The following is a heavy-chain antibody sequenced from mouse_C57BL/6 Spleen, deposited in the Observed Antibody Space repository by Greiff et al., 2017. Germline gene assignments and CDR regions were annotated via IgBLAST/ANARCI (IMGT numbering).Heavy chain of an antibody. J-gene: IGHJ3*01. D-gene: IGHD2-4*01. V-gene: IGHV1-74*01. CDR1: GYTFTSYW. CDR2: IHPSASDT. Sequence: QVQLQQPGAELVKPGASVKVSCKASGYTFTSYWMHWVKQRPGQGLEWIGRIHPSASDTNYNQKFKGKATLTVDKSSSTAYMQLSSLTSEDSAVYYCAIASTMITRFAYWGQGTLVTVSA. CDR3: AIASTMITRFAY.